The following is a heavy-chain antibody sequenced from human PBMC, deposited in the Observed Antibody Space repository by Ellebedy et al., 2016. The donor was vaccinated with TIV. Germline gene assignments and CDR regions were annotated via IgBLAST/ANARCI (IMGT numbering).Heavy chain of an antibody. V-gene: IGHV4-31*03. J-gene: IGHJ4*02. CDR1: GDSITTGNFY. Sequence: SETLSLXXPVSGDSITTGNFYWNWIRQVPGAGLAWIGYIYASGGAYYNPSLKSRVTISVDTSKSQFSLEVNSVTVADTAIYYCARGTGLEYWGPGTLVTVSS. CDR3: ARGTGLEY. D-gene: IGHD3-3*01. CDR2: IYASGGA.